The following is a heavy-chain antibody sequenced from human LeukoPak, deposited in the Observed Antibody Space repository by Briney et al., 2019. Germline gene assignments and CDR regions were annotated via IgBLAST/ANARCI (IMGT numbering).Heavy chain of an antibody. D-gene: IGHD4-17*01. V-gene: IGHV1-46*01. CDR3: ARGDYGDYRSAFDI. J-gene: IGHJ3*02. CDR2: INLSGGST. Sequence: ASVKVSCKASGYTFTRYYMHWVRQAPGQGLEWMGIINLSGGSTSYAQKFQGRVTMTGDTSTSTVYMELSSLRSEDTAVYHCARGDYGDYRSAFDIWGQGTMVTVSS. CDR1: GYTFTRYY.